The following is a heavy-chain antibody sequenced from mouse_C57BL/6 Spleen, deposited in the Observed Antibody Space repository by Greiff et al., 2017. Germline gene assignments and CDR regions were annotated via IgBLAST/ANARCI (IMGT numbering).Heavy chain of an antibody. D-gene: IGHD2-4*01. V-gene: IGHV1-52*01. CDR2: IDPSDSET. J-gene: IGHJ3*01. CDR1: SYTFTSSW. Sequence: QVQLQQPAAALVRPGSSVQLSSKPSSYTFTSSWMPWLKQRPIQGLERIGNIDPSDSETHYNQKFKDKATLTVDKSSSTAYMQLSSLTSEDSAVYYCARDDSSFANWRQGNLGTVSA. CDR3: ARDDSSFAN.